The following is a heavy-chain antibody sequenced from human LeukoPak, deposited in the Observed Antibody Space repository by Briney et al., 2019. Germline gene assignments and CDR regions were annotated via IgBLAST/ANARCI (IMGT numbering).Heavy chain of an antibody. CDR1: GFTFSSYA. CDR2: IGSGYST. Sequence: PGGSLRLSRAASGFTFSSYAMSWVRQAPGEGLEWVSAIGSGYSTYYAHSVKGRFTISRDNSKHTLYLQMNSLRAEDTAVYYCAKYYYGSGDEKALDIWGQGTMVTVSS. V-gene: IGHV3-23*01. CDR3: AKYYYGSGDEKALDI. D-gene: IGHD3-10*01. J-gene: IGHJ3*02.